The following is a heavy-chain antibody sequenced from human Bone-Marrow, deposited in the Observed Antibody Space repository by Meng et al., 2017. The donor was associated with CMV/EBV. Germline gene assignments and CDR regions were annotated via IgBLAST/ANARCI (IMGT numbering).Heavy chain of an antibody. V-gene: IGHV3-74*01. J-gene: IGHJ4*02. CDR1: GFTFSSYW. D-gene: IGHD5-12*01. CDR3: ARTRAKWLRFWTVDYFDY. CDR2: INSDGSST. Sequence: GESLKISCAASGFTFSSYWMHWVRQAPGKGLVWDSRINSDGSSTSYADSVKGRFTISRDNAKNTLYLQMNSLRAEDTAVYYCARTRAKWLRFWTVDYFDYWGQGTLVAVSS.